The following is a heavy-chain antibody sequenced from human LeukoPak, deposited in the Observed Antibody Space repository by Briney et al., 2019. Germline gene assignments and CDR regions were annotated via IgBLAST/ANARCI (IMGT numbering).Heavy chain of an antibody. D-gene: IGHD2-2*01. CDR3: ARGDIVVGPNPLWNAFDI. Sequence: SETLSLTCTVSGGSISSYYWSWIRQPAGKGLEWIGRIYTSGSTNYNPSLKSRVTMSVDTSKNQSSLKLSSVTAADTAVYYCARGDIVVGPNPLWNAFDIWGQGTMVTVSS. V-gene: IGHV4-4*07. J-gene: IGHJ3*02. CDR2: IYTSGST. CDR1: GGSISSYY.